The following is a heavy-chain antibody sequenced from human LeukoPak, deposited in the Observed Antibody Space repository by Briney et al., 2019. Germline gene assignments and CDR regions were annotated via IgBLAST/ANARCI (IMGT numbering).Heavy chain of an antibody. CDR3: ARDKRDIVVVPAAKHYYYYGMDV. CDR2: IYYSGST. D-gene: IGHD2-2*01. CDR1: GGSISSYY. V-gene: IGHV4-59*01. Sequence: PSETLSLTCTVSGGSISSYYWSWIRQPPGKGLEWIGYIYYSGSTNYNPSLKSRVTISVDTSKNQFSLKLSSVTAADTAVYYCARDKRDIVVVPAAKHYYYYGMDVWGQGTTVTVSS. J-gene: IGHJ6*02.